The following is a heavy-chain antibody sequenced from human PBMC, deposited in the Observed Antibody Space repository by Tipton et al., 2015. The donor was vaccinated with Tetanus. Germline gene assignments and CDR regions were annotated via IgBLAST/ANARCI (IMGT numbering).Heavy chain of an antibody. V-gene: IGHV3-33*01. CDR2: SWNDGTDT. CDR3: AREADCSGGSFFAGGFDN. D-gene: IGHD2-15*01. Sequence: SLRLSCAASGFIFSSYGIHWVRQAPGKGLEWVAVSWNDGTDTYYADSVKGRFTISRDNSKNTLYLQMNSLRAGDTAVYYCAREADCSGGSFFAGGFDNWGQGTQVTVSS. CDR1: GFIFSSYG. J-gene: IGHJ4*02.